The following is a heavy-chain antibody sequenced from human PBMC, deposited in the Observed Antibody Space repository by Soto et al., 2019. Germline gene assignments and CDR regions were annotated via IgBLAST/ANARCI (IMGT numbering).Heavy chain of an antibody. Sequence: EVQLVESGGGLVKPGGSLRLSCAASGFTFSSYSMNWVRQAPWKRLKWVSSISSSSSYIYYADSVKGRFTISRDNAKNSLYLQMNSLRAEDTAVYYCARGYHYYDSSGYDKWDAFDIWGQGTMVTLPS. CDR2: ISSSSSYI. CDR3: ARGYHYYDSSGYDKWDAFDI. D-gene: IGHD3-22*01. V-gene: IGHV3-21*01. CDR1: GFTFSSYS. J-gene: IGHJ3*02.